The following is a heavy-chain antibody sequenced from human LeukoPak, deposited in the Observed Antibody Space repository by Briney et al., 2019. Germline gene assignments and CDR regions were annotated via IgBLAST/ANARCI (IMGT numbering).Heavy chain of an antibody. CDR3: ARGHGYDLSYYMDV. Sequence: RASVKVSCKASGGTFSSYAISWVRQAPGQGLEWMGGIIPIFGTANYAQKFQGRVTITADKSTSTAYMELSSLRSEDTAVYYCARGHGYDLSYYMDVWGKGTTVAISS. CDR1: GGTFSSYA. V-gene: IGHV1-69*06. J-gene: IGHJ6*03. D-gene: IGHD5-12*01. CDR2: IIPIFGTA.